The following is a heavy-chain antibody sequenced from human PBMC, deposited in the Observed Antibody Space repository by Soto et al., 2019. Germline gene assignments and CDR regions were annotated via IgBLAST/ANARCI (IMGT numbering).Heavy chain of an antibody. CDR3: ARHEGWTGPDQ. Sequence: SETLSLTCTVSGGSITSSSYYWGWIRQPPGKGLEWIGSIYYSGSTYYNPSLKSRVSMSVDTSENQFSLKLSSVTAADTAVYHCARHEGWTGPDQWGQGTLVTVSS. CDR2: IYYSGST. J-gene: IGHJ5*02. D-gene: IGHD2-8*02. V-gene: IGHV4-39*01. CDR1: GGSITSSSYY.